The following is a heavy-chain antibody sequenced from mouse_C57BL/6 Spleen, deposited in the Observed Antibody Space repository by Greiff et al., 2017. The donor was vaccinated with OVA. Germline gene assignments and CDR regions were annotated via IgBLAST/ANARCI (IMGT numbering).Heavy chain of an antibody. D-gene: IGHD2-4*01. V-gene: IGHV3-6*01. J-gene: IGHJ4*01. CDR2: ISYDGSN. CDR3: ARDDDFSYYYAMDY. CDR1: GYSITSGYY. Sequence: DVKLQESGPGLVKPSQSLSLTCSVTGYSITSGYYWNWIRQFPGNKLEWMGYISYDGSNNYNPSLKNRISITRDTSKNQFFLKLNSVTTEDTATYYCARDDDFSYYYAMDYWGQGTSVTVSS.